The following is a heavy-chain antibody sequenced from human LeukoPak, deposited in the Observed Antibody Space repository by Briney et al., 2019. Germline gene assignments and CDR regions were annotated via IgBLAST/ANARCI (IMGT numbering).Heavy chain of an antibody. J-gene: IGHJ4*02. CDR3: AKDPDYLEFDY. Sequence: PGGSLRLSCASSGFTFSSYAMSWVRQAPGKGLELFSAIRGSGGSTYYADPVKGRFTISRDNSKNTLYLQMNSLRAEDTAVYYCAKDPDYLEFDYWGQGTLVTVSS. V-gene: IGHV3-23*01. CDR2: IRGSGGST. CDR1: GFTFSSYA. D-gene: IGHD1-1*01.